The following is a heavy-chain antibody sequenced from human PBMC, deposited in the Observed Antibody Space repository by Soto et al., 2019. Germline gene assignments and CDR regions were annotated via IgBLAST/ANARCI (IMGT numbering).Heavy chain of an antibody. Sequence: SETLSLTCSVSGGSISSGDYYWSWIRQPPGKALEWIGYLYYTGSTYYNPSLESRLTISIDASQNQFSLKLSSVTAADTAVYYCARLVTRTASNEKYLSCFGLDVWGHGTTVT. J-gene: IGHJ6*01. V-gene: IGHV4-30-4*01. CDR3: ARLVTRTASNEKYLSCFGLDV. CDR1: GGSISSGDYY. D-gene: IGHD4-4*01. CDR2: LYYTGST.